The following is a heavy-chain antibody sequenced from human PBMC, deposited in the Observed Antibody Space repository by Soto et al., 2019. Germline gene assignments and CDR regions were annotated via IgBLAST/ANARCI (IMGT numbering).Heavy chain of an antibody. CDR3: EHIRSGPHIEHYIGYYFDF. J-gene: IGHJ4*02. Sequence: QITLKESGPTLVKPTQTLTLTCTFSGFSLNTHEVGVGWIRQSPGKALEWLALVYWDDDKRYSPSLKSRLTITKDTYKNQVVLTMTNMGPLDTATYFCEHIRSGPHIEHYIGYYFDFWGQGTLVPVSS. V-gene: IGHV2-5*02. CDR1: GFSLNTHEVG. CDR2: VYWDDDK. D-gene: IGHD4-4*01.